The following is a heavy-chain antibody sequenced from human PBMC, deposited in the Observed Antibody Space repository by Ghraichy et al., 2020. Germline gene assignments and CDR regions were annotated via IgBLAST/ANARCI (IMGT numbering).Heavy chain of an antibody. Sequence: GGSLRLSCAASGFTFSNYNMNWVRQAPGKGLEWVSSISSSSSYIYYADSMKGRFTISRDNAKNSLYLQMNSLRAEDTAVYYCATDITSAGYFDYWGRGTLVTVSS. CDR1: GFTFSNYN. J-gene: IGHJ4*02. CDR2: ISSSSSYI. D-gene: IGHD3-10*01. CDR3: ATDITSAGYFDY. V-gene: IGHV3-21*06.